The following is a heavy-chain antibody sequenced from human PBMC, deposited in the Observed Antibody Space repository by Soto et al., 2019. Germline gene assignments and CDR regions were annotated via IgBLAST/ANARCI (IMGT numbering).Heavy chain of an antibody. V-gene: IGHV3-74*01. CDR2: INSDASHT. J-gene: IGHJ4*02. Sequence: PGGSLRLSCAASGFTFSTYWMHWIRQVPGKGLEWVSRINSDASHTYYADSVKGRFTISRDNAKNTLHLEMNSLRAADTAMYYCARHHVRGRTIAGAAEFWGQGTLVTVSS. CDR1: GFTFSTYW. CDR3: ARHHVRGRTIAGAAEF. D-gene: IGHD1-26*01.